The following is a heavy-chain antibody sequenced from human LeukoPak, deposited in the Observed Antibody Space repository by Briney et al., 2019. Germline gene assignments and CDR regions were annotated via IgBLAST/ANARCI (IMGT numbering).Heavy chain of an antibody. Sequence: GASVKVSCKASGYTFTSYGISWVRQAPGQGLEWMGWISAYNGNTNYARKLQGRVTMTTDTSTSTAYMELRSLRSDDTAVYYCARSISIVVVPAAIDYFDYWGQGTLATVSS. CDR2: ISAYNGNT. CDR1: GYTFTSYG. V-gene: IGHV1-18*01. D-gene: IGHD2-2*02. J-gene: IGHJ4*02. CDR3: ARSISIVVVPAAIDYFDY.